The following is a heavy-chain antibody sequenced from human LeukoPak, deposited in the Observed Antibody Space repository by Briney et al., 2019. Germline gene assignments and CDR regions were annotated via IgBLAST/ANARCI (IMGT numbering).Heavy chain of an antibody. V-gene: IGHV4-59*11. CDR2: VYDTGST. J-gene: IGHJ5*02. Sequence: SETLSLTCTVSGESITTHYWTWIRQPPGKGLEWIGYVYDTGSTDYNPSLKSRVTISVDTSKNQFSLRLNSVTAADTAIYYCAREKIAMRAFDPWGQGTLVTVSS. D-gene: IGHD2-2*01. CDR1: GESITTHY. CDR3: AREKIAMRAFDP.